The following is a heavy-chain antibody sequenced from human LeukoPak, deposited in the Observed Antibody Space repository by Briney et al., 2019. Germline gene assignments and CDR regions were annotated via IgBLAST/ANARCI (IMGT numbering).Heavy chain of an antibody. Sequence: ETLSLTCTVSGVSVGGGLYYWGWIRQPPGKRLEWIGSVYFDGNTYYNPSLKSRASISIDMSKNQFSLNLTSVTAADTAVYFCARRTLVGYMNCFDPWGQGAQVIVSS. CDR1: GVSVGGGLYY. V-gene: IGHV4-39*01. J-gene: IGHJ5*02. CDR3: ARRTLVGYMNCFDP. D-gene: IGHD6-13*01. CDR2: VYFDGNT.